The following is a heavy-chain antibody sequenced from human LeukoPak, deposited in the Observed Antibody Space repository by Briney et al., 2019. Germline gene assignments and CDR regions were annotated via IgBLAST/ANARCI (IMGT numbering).Heavy chain of an antibody. D-gene: IGHD3-16*01. V-gene: IGHV3-9*01. CDR1: GFTFYDYA. CDR3: AKDLTSMITFGLGY. J-gene: IGHJ4*02. CDR2: ISWNSGSI. Sequence: GRSLRLSCAASGFTFYDYAMHWVRQAPGQGLEWVSGISWNSGSIGYADSVKGRFTISRDNAKNSLYLQMDSLRAEDTALHYCAKDLTSMITFGLGYWGQGTLVTVSS.